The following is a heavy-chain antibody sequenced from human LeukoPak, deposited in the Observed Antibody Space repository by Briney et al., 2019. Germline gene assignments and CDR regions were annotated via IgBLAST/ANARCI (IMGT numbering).Heavy chain of an antibody. CDR1: GGSISSSNW. J-gene: IGHJ4*02. CDR2: IYHSGST. Sequence: SGTLSLTCAVSGGSISSSNWWSWVRQPPGKGLEWIGEIYHSGSTNYNPSLKSRVTISVDKSKNQFSLKLSSVTAADTAVYYCARGPLTIFGVVIFGEFDYWGQGTLVTVSS. V-gene: IGHV4-4*02. D-gene: IGHD3-3*01. CDR3: ARGPLTIFGVVIFGEFDY.